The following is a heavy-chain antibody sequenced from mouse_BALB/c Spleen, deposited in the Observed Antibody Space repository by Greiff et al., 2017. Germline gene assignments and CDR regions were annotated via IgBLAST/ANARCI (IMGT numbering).Heavy chain of an antibody. Sequence: VKVVESGPGLVAPSQSLSITCTVSGFSLTSYGVHWVRQPPGKGLEWLGVIWAGGSTNYNSALMSRLSISNDNSKSQVFSKMNSLQTDDTAMYYCARDDYAMDYWGQGTSVTVSS. CDR2: IWAGGST. CDR1: GFSLTSYG. CDR3: ARDDYAMDY. J-gene: IGHJ4*01. V-gene: IGHV2-9*02.